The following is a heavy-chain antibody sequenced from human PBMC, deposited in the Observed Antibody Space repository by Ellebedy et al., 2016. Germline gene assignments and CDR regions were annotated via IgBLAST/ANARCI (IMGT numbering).Heavy chain of an antibody. Sequence: GESLKISCAASGFTFSSYGMHWVHQAPGKGLEWVAVICYDGSNKYYADSVKGRFTISRDNSKNTLYLQMNSLRDEDTAVYYCARCCSSGSCYYYYGMDVWGQGTTVTVSS. V-gene: IGHV3-33*01. J-gene: IGHJ6*02. CDR3: ARCCSSGSCYYYYGMDV. CDR1: GFTFSSYG. CDR2: ICYDGSNK. D-gene: IGHD2-15*01.